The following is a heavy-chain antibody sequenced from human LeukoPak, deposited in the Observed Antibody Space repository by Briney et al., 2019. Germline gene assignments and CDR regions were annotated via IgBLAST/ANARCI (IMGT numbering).Heavy chain of an antibody. CDR2: TIPIFGTA. J-gene: IGHJ6*02. CDR1: GGTFSSYA. V-gene: IGHV1-69*01. D-gene: IGHD3-22*01. CDR3: VRIDGYYDRSGYYEEPPHYGMDV. Sequence: GSSVNVSCKASGGTFSSYAISWVRQAPGQGLEWMGGTIPIFGTANYAQKFQGRVTMTADDSTSTAYMELSSLRSEDTAVYYCVRIDGYYDRSGYYEEPPHYGMDVWGQGTTVTVSS.